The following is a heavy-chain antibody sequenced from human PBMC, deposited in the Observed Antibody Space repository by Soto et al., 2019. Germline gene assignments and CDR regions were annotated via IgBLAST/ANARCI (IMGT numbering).Heavy chain of an antibody. D-gene: IGHD6-13*01. CDR2: INPLPTSGST. V-gene: IGHV1-46*01. CDR3: ARDLAAAAY. J-gene: IGHJ4*02. Sequence: QVQLVQSGAEVKKPGASVKVSCKASGYIFTNYYIHWVRQAPGQGLEWMAIINPLPTSGSTNYAQKCQGRVTVTRDTSTSTVYMELGSLRSEDTAIYYCARDLAAAAYWGQGTLVTVSS. CDR1: GYIFTNYY.